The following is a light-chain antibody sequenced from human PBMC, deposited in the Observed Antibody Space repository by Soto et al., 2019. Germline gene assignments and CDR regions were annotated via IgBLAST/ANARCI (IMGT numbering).Light chain of an antibody. Sequence: QSVLAQPPSASWARGQRVTISCSGSRPSIGSNHVYWYQQLPGMAPKLLIYTNNQRPSGVPDRFSASKSGTSASLAISGLRSEDEADYYCAAWHDSLSCVIFGGGTQLTV. CDR1: RPSIGSNH. J-gene: IGLJ2*01. V-gene: IGLV1-47*02. CDR3: AAWHDSLSCVI. CDR2: TNN.